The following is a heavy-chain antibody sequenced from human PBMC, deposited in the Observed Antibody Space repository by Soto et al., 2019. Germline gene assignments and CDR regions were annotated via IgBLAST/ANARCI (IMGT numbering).Heavy chain of an antibody. CDR1: GFTFSSYG. V-gene: IGHV3-33*06. D-gene: IGHD6-19*01. Sequence: PGGSLRLSCAASGFTFSSYGMHWVRQAPCKGLEWVAVIWYDGSNKYYADSVKGRFTISRDNSKNTLYLQMNSLRAEDTAVYYCAKDGSGWEEGYWGQGTLVTVSS. CDR3: AKDGSGWEEGY. CDR2: IWYDGSNK. J-gene: IGHJ4*02.